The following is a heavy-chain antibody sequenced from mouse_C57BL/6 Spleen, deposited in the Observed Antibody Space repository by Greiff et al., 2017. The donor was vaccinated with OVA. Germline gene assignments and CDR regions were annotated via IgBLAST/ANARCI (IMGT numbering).Heavy chain of an antibody. CDR3: ARTHDGYYGYAMDY. CDR1: GFTFSDYG. D-gene: IGHD2-3*01. J-gene: IGHJ4*01. V-gene: IGHV5-17*01. CDR2: ISSGSSTI. Sequence: DVKLVESGGGLVKPGGSLKLSCAASGFTFSDYGMHWVRQAPEKGLEWVAYISSGSSTIYYADTVKGRFTISRDNAKNTLFLQMTSLRSEDTAMYYCARTHDGYYGYAMDYWGQGTSVTVSS.